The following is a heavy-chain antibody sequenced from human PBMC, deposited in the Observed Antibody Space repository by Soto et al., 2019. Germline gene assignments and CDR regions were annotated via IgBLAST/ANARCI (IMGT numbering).Heavy chain of an antibody. D-gene: IGHD3-9*01. Sequence: QVQLVQSGAEVKKPGSSVKVSCKASGGTFSSYTISWVRQAPGQGLEWMGRIIPILGIANYAQKFQGRVTITADKSTSTAYMERSSLRSEDTAVYYCAREGLVISVWYFDLWGRGTLVTVSS. J-gene: IGHJ2*01. CDR2: IIPILGIA. CDR3: AREGLVISVWYFDL. CDR1: GGTFSSYT. V-gene: IGHV1-69*08.